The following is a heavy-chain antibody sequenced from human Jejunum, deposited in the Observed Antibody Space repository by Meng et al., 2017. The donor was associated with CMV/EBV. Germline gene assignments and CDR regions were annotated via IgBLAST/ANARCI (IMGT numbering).Heavy chain of an antibody. CDR3: ARDPHDFWSSYFFDP. J-gene: IGHJ5*02. V-gene: IGHV1-18*01. D-gene: IGHD3-3*01. CDR2: IGAYNGNT. CDR1: YTFADYG. Sequence: YTFADYGIQWVRQAPGQGLEWMGWIGAYNGNTEYAQKFQGRVSMTTDTSTSTAYMELRSLRSDDTAVYYCARDPHDFWSSYFFDPWGQGTLVTVSS.